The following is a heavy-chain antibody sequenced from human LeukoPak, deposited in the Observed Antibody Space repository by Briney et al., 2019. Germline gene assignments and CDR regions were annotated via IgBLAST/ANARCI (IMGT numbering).Heavy chain of an antibody. CDR2: IYHSGST. J-gene: IGHJ3*02. CDR1: GYSISSGYY. D-gene: IGHD3-10*01. CDR3: TSGEDDAFDI. V-gene: IGHV4-38-2*01. Sequence: SETLSLTCAVSGYSISSGYYWGWIRQPPGKGLEWIRSIYHSGSTYYNPSLKSRVTISVDTSKNHFSLKLSPVTAADTAVYYCTSGEDDAFDIWGQGTMVTVS.